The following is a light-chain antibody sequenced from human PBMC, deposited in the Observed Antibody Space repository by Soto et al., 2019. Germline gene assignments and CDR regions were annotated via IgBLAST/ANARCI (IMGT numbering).Light chain of an antibody. J-gene: IGLJ1*01. CDR1: RSNIGGNA. CDR2: AND. CDR3: SSYAGSNNFV. V-gene: IGLV1-44*01. Sequence: QSVLTQPPSVSGTPGQRVTISCSGSRSNIGGNAVTWYQQVPGTAPKLLIYANDQRPSGISDRFSGSKSSTSASLAISGLQSEDEAHYYCSSYAGSNNFVFGTGTKLTVL.